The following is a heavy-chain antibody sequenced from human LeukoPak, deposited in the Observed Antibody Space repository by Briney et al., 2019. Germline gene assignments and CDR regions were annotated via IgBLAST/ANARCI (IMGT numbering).Heavy chain of an antibody. CDR3: ARGGRWPQADFAY. J-gene: IGHJ4*02. Sequence: GGSLRLSCAASGFTLSNYWMSWVRQAPGKGLEWVTNIKQDGSEEYYVDYLKGRFTISRDNAKSSLFLHMNSLRADDTAVYYCARGGRWPQADFAYWGQGTLVTVSS. CDR1: GFTLSNYW. D-gene: IGHD2-15*01. V-gene: IGHV3-7*01. CDR2: IKQDGSEE.